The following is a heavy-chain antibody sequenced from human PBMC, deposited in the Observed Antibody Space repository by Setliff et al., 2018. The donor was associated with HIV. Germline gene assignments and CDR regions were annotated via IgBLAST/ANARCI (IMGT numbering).Heavy chain of an antibody. V-gene: IGHV7-4-1*01. J-gene: IGHJ4*02. Sequence: ASVKVSCKASGYTFTDYGINWVRQAPGQGLEWMGWINTNNGNPTYAQGSTGRFVFSSDTSVRTAYLQIVGLKAEDTAVYFCARDDYANTDLDFWGPGTLVTV. D-gene: IGHD4-17*01. CDR2: INTNNGNP. CDR3: ARDDYANTDLDF. CDR1: GYTFTDYG.